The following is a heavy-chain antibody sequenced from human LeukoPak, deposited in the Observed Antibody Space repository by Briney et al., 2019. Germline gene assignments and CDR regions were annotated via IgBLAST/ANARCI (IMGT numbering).Heavy chain of an antibody. CDR1: GYTFTSYG. J-gene: IGHJ4*02. D-gene: IGHD6-13*01. Sequence: ASVKVSCKASGYTFTSYGISWVRQAPGQGLEWMGWISAYNGNTNYAQKLQGGVTMTTDTSTSTAYMELRSLRSDDTAVYYCARDTKTGIAAAGSFDYWGQGTLVTVSS. CDR3: ARDTKTGIAAAGSFDY. V-gene: IGHV1-18*01. CDR2: ISAYNGNT.